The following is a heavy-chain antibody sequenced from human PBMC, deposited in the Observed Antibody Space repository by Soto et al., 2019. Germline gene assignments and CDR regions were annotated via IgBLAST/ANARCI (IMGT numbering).Heavy chain of an antibody. CDR2: ISWNSGSI. V-gene: IGHV3-9*01. J-gene: IGHJ3*01. Sequence: EVQLVESGGGLVQPGRSLRLSCAASGFTIDDYAMHWVRQAPGEGLEWVSGISWNSGSISYADSVKGRFTISRDNAKNSLYLRMNSLRTEDTALYYCVKYRGGGVVIFDGFDVWGQGTTVTVSS. D-gene: IGHD3-3*01. CDR1: GFTIDDYA. CDR3: VKYRGGGVVIFDGFDV.